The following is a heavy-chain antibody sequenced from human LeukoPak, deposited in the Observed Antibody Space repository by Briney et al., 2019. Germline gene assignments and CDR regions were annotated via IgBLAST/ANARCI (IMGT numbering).Heavy chain of an antibody. Sequence: GGSLRLSCAASGFTLSSYSMNWVRQAPGKGLEWVSSISSSSSYIYYADSVKGRFTISRDNAKNSLYLQMNSLRAEDTAVYYCAREAGGIVATSCSDYWGQGTLVTVSS. CDR3: AREAGGIVATSCSDY. D-gene: IGHD5-12*01. J-gene: IGHJ4*02. CDR1: GFTLSSYS. V-gene: IGHV3-21*01. CDR2: ISSSSSYI.